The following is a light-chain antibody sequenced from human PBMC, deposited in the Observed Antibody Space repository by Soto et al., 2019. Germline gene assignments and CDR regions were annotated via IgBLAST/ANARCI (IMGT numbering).Light chain of an antibody. Sequence: DIQMTQSPSSLSASVGDRVTITCRASQSISSYLNWYQQKPGKAPKLLIYAASSLQSGVPSRFSGSGSGTXXXXTISXXXXXXXXXYYCQQSYSTPFFGPGTKVDIK. V-gene: IGKV1-39*01. J-gene: IGKJ3*01. CDR3: QQSYSTPF. CDR2: AAS. CDR1: QSISSY.